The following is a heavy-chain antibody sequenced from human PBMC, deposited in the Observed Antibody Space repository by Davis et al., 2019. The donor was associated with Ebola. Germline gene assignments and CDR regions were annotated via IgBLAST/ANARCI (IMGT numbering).Heavy chain of an antibody. V-gene: IGHV3-15*01. CDR2: IRSKADGGTT. Sequence: GESLKISCAASGFTFTSAWMSWVRQAPGKGLEWVGRIRSKADGGTTDYAAPAKGRFTISRDDSENTLYLQMNTLKTEDTAVYYCATDIPTRPDKVDYWGQGTLVTVSS. D-gene: IGHD6-6*01. J-gene: IGHJ4*02. CDR3: ATDIPTRPDKVDY. CDR1: GFTFTSAW.